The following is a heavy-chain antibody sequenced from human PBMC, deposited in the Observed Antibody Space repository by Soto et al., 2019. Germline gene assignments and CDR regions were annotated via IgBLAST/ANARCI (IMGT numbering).Heavy chain of an antibody. CDR3: ARVRVGGITGTTNWFDP. CDR2: IIPIFGTA. V-gene: IGHV1-69*13. Sequence: SVKVSCKASGGTFSSYAISWVRQAPGQGLEWMGGIIPIFGTANYAQKFQGRVTITADESTSTAYMELSSLRSEDTAVYYCARVRVGGITGTTNWFDPWGQGTLVTVSS. J-gene: IGHJ5*02. CDR1: GGTFSSYA. D-gene: IGHD1-7*01.